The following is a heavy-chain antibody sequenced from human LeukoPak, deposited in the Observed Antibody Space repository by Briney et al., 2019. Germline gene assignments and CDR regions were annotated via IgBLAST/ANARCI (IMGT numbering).Heavy chain of an antibody. V-gene: IGHV4-39*07. D-gene: IGHD3-16*01. CDR2: IYHSGST. CDR1: GGSISSSSYY. CDR3: ARGIPPRGGHFDY. Sequence: PSETLSLTCTVSGGSISSSSYYWGWIRQPPGKGLEWIGSIYHSGSTYYNPSLKSRVTISVDTSKNQFSLKLSSVTAADTAVYYCARGIPPRGGHFDYWGQGTLVTVSS. J-gene: IGHJ4*02.